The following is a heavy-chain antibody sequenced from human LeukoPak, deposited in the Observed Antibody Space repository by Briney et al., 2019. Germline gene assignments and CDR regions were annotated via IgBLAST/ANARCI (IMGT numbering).Heavy chain of an antibody. CDR1: GGSISSYY. V-gene: IGHV4-59*01. D-gene: IGHD4-17*01. Sequence: TSETLSLTCTVSGGSISSYYWSWIRQPPGKGLEWIGYIYYSGSTNYNPSLKSRVTISVDTSKNQFSLKLSSVTAADTAVYYCARDPSLYGDYFDYWGQGTLVTVSS. CDR3: ARDPSLYGDYFDY. J-gene: IGHJ4*02. CDR2: IYYSGST.